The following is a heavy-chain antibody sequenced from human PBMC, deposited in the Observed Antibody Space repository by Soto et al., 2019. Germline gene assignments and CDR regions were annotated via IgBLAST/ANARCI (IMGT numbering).Heavy chain of an antibody. CDR1: GFTFSSYA. J-gene: IGHJ6*02. Sequence: PGGSLRLSCAASGFTFSSYAMSWVRQAPGKGQEWVSAISGSGGGTYYADSVKGRFTISRDNSKNTLYLQMNSLRAEDTAVYYCAKYYGDYGRYYYYYGMDVWGQGTTVTVSS. CDR3: AKYYGDYGRYYYYYGMDV. V-gene: IGHV3-23*01. D-gene: IGHD4-17*01. CDR2: ISGSGGGT.